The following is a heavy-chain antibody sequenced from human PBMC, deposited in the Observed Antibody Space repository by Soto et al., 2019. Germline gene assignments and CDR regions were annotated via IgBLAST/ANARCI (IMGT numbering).Heavy chain of an antibody. J-gene: IGHJ4*02. V-gene: IGHV3-7*03. D-gene: IGHD4-17*01. CDR3: AGEKDYGQNPESAGSFDY. Sequence: GXPRLSCAASGLTFSTYWMSWVRQAPGKGLEWVANIKYDGSEKYYVDFVKGRFTISRDNAEDSLYLQMSSLRVEDTAVYFCAGEKDYGQNPESAGSFDYWGRGTQVTVSS. CDR2: IKYDGSEK. CDR1: GLTFSTYW.